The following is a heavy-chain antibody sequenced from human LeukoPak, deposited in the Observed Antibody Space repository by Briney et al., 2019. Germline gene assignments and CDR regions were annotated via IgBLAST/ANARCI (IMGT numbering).Heavy chain of an antibody. Sequence: GGSLRLSCAASGFTFSSYSMNWVRQAPGKGLEWVSSISSSSTYIYYADSVKGRFTISRDNAKNSLYLQMNSLRAEDTAVYYCARESLNYYDTSGYVDYWGQGTRVTVSS. CDR3: ARESLNYYDTSGYVDY. CDR2: ISSSSTYI. J-gene: IGHJ4*02. V-gene: IGHV3-21*04. CDR1: GFTFSSYS. D-gene: IGHD3-22*01.